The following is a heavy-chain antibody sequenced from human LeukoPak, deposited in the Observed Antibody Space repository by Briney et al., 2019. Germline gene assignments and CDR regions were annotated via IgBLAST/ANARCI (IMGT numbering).Heavy chain of an antibody. Sequence: ASVKVSCKASGYTFTSYGISWVRQAPGQGLEWMGWISAYNGNTNYAQKLQGRVTMTTDTSTSTAYMELRSLRSDDTAVYYCARVRTYYYDSSGYNTFDYWGQGTLVTVSP. CDR2: ISAYNGNT. CDR1: GYTFTSYG. D-gene: IGHD3-22*01. CDR3: ARVRTYYYDSSGYNTFDY. V-gene: IGHV1-18*01. J-gene: IGHJ4*02.